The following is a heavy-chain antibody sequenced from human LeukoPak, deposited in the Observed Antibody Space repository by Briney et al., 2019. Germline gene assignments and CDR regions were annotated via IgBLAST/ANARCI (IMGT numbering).Heavy chain of an antibody. J-gene: IGHJ6*02. D-gene: IGHD3-3*01. CDR1: GFTFSGYG. Sequence: GGSLRLSCAASGFTFSGYGMHWVRQAPGKGLEWVSSLSTSGTYMYYADSVKGRFTISRDNAKNSLYLQMNSLRAEDTAVYYCARVLQYYDFWSGYPLTNYGMDVWGQGTTVTVSS. CDR2: LSTSGTYM. CDR3: ARVLQYYDFWSGYPLTNYGMDV. V-gene: IGHV3-21*01.